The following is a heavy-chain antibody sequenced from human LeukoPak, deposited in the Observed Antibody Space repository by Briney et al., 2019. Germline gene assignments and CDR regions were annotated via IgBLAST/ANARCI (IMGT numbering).Heavy chain of an antibody. Sequence: GGSLRLSCAAPGFTFSNAWMSWVRQAPGKGLEWVGRIKSKTDGGTTDYAAPVKDRFTISGDDSKNTLYLQMNSLKTEDTAVYYCTTDGLAVAGTGDYWGQGTLVTVSS. D-gene: IGHD6-19*01. J-gene: IGHJ4*02. CDR3: TTDGLAVAGTGDY. V-gene: IGHV3-15*01. CDR1: GFTFSNAW. CDR2: IKSKTDGGTT.